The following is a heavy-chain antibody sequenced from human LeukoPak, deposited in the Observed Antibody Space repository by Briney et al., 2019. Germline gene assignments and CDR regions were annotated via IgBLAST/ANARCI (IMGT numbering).Heavy chain of an antibody. CDR2: ISAYNGNT. CDR1: GYTFTSYV. D-gene: IGHD2-15*01. V-gene: IGHV1-18*01. J-gene: IGHJ4*02. CDR3: ARVPSLGYCSGGSCYSNY. Sequence: ASVKVSCKASGYTFTSYVISWVRQAPGQGLEWMGWISAYNGNTNYAQKLQGRVTMTTDTSTSTAYMELRSLRSDDTAVYYCARVPSLGYCSGGSCYSNYWGQGTLVTVSS.